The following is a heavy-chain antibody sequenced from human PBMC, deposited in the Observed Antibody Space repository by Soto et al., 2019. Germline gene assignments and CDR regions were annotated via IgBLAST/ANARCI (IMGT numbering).Heavy chain of an antibody. CDR3: ARHGDDFWSAQSPAYSDY. CDR2: IYPGDSDT. CDR1: GYSFTSYW. Sequence: EVQLVQSGAEVKKPGESLKLSWKGSGYSFTSYWIGWVRQMPGKGLEWMGVIYPGDSDTRYSPSFQGQVTLSADKSISTAYLKWSSLKASDTAMYYCARHGDDFWSAQSPAYSDYRGQGTPVTASS. V-gene: IGHV5-51*01. D-gene: IGHD3-3*01. J-gene: IGHJ4*02.